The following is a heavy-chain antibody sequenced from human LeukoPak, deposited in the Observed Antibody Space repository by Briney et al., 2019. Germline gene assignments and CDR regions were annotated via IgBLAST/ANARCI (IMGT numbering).Heavy chain of an antibody. CDR3: ARAGRSYDFDY. Sequence: ASVKVSCKASGYTFTSYYMHWVRQAPGQGLEWMGIINPSGGSTSYAQKFQGRVTMTRDTSTSTVYMELSSLRSEDTAGYYCARAGRSYDFDYWGQGTLVTVSS. J-gene: IGHJ4*02. CDR2: INPSGGST. D-gene: IGHD1-26*01. V-gene: IGHV1-46*01. CDR1: GYTFTSYY.